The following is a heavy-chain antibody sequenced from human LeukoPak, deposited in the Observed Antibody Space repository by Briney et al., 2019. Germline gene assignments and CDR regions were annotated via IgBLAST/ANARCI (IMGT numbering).Heavy chain of an antibody. CDR3: ARGGDSSGYRWLDP. Sequence: GGSLRLSCAASGFTFSSYWMSWVRQAPGKGLEWVANIKQDESEKYFVDSVKGRFTISRDNAKNSLYLQMNSLRAEDTAVYYCARGGDSSGYRWLDPWGQGTLVTVSS. D-gene: IGHD3-22*01. CDR2: IKQDESEK. V-gene: IGHV3-7*01. CDR1: GFTFSSYW. J-gene: IGHJ5*02.